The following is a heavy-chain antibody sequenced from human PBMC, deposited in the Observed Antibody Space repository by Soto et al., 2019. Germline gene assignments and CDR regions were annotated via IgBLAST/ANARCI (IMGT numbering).Heavy chain of an antibody. CDR2: ISSSSSTI. J-gene: IGHJ4*02. CDR1: GFTFSSYS. V-gene: IGHV3-48*04. Sequence: GGSLRLSCAASGFTFSSYSMNWVRQAPGKGLEWVSYISSSSSTIYYTDSVKGRFTISRDNAKNSLYLQMNSLRAEDTAVYYCARDKDDILTGNYDYWGQGTLVTVSS. CDR3: ARDKDDILTGNYDY. D-gene: IGHD3-9*01.